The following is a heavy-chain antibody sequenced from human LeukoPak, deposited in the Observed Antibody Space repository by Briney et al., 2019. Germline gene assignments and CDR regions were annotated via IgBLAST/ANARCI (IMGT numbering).Heavy chain of an antibody. CDR1: GGSINGYY. Sequence: PSETLSLTCTVSGGSINGYYWTWSRQPPGKGLEWIGYIYDSGSTNYNPSLKSRVTISLDTSKNQFSLKLTSVTAADTAVYYCARAPPPSPGYSYRLIKYYFDYWSQGTLVTVSS. D-gene: IGHD5-18*01. CDR2: IYDSGST. CDR3: ARAPPPSPGYSYRLIKYYFDY. V-gene: IGHV4-59*01. J-gene: IGHJ4*02.